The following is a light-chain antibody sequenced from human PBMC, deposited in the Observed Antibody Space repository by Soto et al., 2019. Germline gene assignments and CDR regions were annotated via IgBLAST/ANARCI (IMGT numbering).Light chain of an antibody. J-gene: IGKJ3*01. CDR2: GAS. V-gene: IGKV3-20*01. Sequence: EIVLTQSPVTLSLSPGERATLSSRASQSVINNHLTWYQQRLGQAPRVIIIGASSRANGIPDRFSGSGSGTDFTLTISRLEPEDFAVYYCQLYGSSPLFTFGPGTKVDIK. CDR1: QSVINNH. CDR3: QLYGSSPLFT.